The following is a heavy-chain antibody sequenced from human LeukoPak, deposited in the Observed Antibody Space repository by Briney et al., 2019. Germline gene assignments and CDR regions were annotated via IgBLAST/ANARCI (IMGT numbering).Heavy chain of an antibody. CDR2: IYPGDSDT. Sequence: GESLQISCRASGYSFSTYWIGWVRQMPGKGLEWMGVIYPGDSDTRYSPSFQGQVTMSADKSISTAYLQWSSLKASDTAMYYCARGGYSGYEFDCWGQGTLVTVSS. J-gene: IGHJ4*02. CDR3: ARGGYSGYEFDC. D-gene: IGHD5-12*01. V-gene: IGHV5-51*01. CDR1: GYSFSTYW.